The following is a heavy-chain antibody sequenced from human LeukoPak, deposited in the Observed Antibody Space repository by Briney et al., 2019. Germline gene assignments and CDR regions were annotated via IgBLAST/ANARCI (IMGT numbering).Heavy chain of an antibody. Sequence: SETLSLTCTVSGDSITTYYWSWIRQSPGKGLEWIGYINYIGSTNYNPSLKNRVTISADISKSQFSLRLRSVTAADTAVYFCARGVTAAGSSWGQGTLGTVSS. CDR2: INYIGST. CDR3: ARGVTAAGSS. J-gene: IGHJ5*02. D-gene: IGHD6-13*01. V-gene: IGHV4-59*01. CDR1: GDSITTYY.